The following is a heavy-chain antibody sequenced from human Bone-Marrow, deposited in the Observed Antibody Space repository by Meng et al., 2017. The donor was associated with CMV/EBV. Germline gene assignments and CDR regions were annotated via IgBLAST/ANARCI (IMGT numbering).Heavy chain of an antibody. J-gene: IGHJ3*02. D-gene: IGHD2/OR15-2a*01. Sequence: SETLSLTCAVYGGPSNGFYWSWIRQPPGKGLEWIGEINHGGSTNFNPSLKSRVTISLDTSKKQFSLNLRSVTAADTAVYFCARARMLAPFDIWGQGTMVTVSS. CDR3: ARARMLAPFDI. V-gene: IGHV4-34*01. CDR2: INHGGST. CDR1: GGPSNGFY.